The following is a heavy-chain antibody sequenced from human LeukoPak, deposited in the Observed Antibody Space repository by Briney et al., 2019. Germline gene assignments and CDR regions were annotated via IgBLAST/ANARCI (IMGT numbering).Heavy chain of an antibody. CDR2: IYYSGSP. CDR1: GGSISSSSYY. D-gene: IGHD2-2*01. Sequence: SETLSLTCTVSGGSISSSSYYWGWIRQPPGKGLEWIGSIYYSGSPYYNPSLKSRVTISVDTSKNQFSLKLSSVTAADTAVYYCASASEAYYYYMDVWGKGTTVTISS. CDR3: ASASEAYYYYMDV. J-gene: IGHJ6*03. V-gene: IGHV4-39*01.